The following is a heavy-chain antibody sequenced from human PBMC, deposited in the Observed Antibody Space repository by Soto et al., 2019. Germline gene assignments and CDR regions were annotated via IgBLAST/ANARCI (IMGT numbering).Heavy chain of an antibody. V-gene: IGHV3-74*01. J-gene: IGHJ5*01. CDR1: RGAFGDYW. D-gene: IGHD3-10*02. CDR2: INRDANDI. Sequence: EVQLVESGGGLVQPGGSLRLSCEASRGAFGDYWMHWVRKAPGKGLVWVSRINRDANDIIYADSVKGRFTASRDNAKNMVFLQMNSLRVEDTAVYYSARDVPHSWFDSWGQGTLVTVTS. CDR3: ARDVPHSWFDS.